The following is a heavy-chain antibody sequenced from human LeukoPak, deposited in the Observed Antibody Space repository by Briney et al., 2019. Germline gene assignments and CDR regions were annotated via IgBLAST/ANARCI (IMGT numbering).Heavy chain of an antibody. CDR3: ARDAYFYSSDQ. Sequence: GGSLRLSCAASGFIFSDYYVTWLRQAPGKGLEWISYISETGTTIHYADSVKGPFNLSRENNKNSLYPQMNSLRVQDTAVYYSARDAYFYSSDQWGRGTLVIVSS. CDR1: GFIFSDYY. V-gene: IGHV3-11*04. J-gene: IGHJ4*02. CDR2: ISETGTTI. D-gene: IGHD2-21*01.